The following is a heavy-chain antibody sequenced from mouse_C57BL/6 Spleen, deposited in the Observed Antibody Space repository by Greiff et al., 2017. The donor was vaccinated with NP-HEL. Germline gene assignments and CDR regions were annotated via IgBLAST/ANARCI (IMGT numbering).Heavy chain of an antibody. V-gene: IGHV1-9*01. J-gene: IGHJ1*03. CDR1: GYTFTGYW. D-gene: IGHD1-1*01. CDR2: ILPGSGST. Sequence: QVQLQQSGAELMKPGASVKLSCKATGYTFTGYWIEWVKQRPGHGLEWIGEILPGSGSTNYNEKFKGKATFTADTSSNTAYMQLSSLTTEDSAIYYCARRRFSSYGIDWYFDVWGTGTTVTVSS. CDR3: ARRRFSSYGIDWYFDV.